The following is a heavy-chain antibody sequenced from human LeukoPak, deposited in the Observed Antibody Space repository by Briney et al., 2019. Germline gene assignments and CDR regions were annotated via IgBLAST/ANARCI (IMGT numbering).Heavy chain of an antibody. CDR3: ARDAGVYCSGGSCYEGFNWFDP. Sequence: GGSLRLSCAVSGITLSNYGLSWVRQAPGKGLEWVAGISDSGGRTNYADSVKGRFTISRDNPKNSLYLQMNSLRAEDTAVYYCARDAGVYCSGGSCYEGFNWFDPWGQGTLVTVSS. CDR2: ISDSGGRT. CDR1: GITLSNYG. D-gene: IGHD2-15*01. J-gene: IGHJ5*02. V-gene: IGHV3-23*01.